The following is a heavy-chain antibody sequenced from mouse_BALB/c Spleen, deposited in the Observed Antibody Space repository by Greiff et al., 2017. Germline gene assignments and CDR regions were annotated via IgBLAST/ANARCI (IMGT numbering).Heavy chain of an antibody. J-gene: IGHJ4*01. CDR2: ISSGGSYT. CDR3: ARVGTTCYAMDY. V-gene: IGHV5-9-4*01. CDR1: GFTFSSYA. D-gene: IGHD2-13*01. Sequence: EVKLVESGGGLVKPGGSLKLSCAASGFTFSSYAMSWVRQSPEKRLEWVAEISSGGSYTYYPDTVTGRFTISRDNAKNTLYLEMSSLRSEDTAMYYCARVGTTCYAMDYWGQGTSVTVSS.